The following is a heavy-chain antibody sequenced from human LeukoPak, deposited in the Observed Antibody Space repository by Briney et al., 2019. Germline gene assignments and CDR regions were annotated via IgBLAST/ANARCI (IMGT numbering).Heavy chain of an antibody. CDR2: INHSGST. CDR3: ARGFLQLWHLFDY. Sequence: SDTLSLICAVYGGSFSGYYWRWIREPPGKGLEWMGEINHSGSTNYNPSLKSRVTISVDTSKNQFSLKLSSVTAADTAVYYCARGFLQLWHLFDYWGQGTLVTVSS. CDR1: GGSFSGYY. D-gene: IGHD5-18*01. V-gene: IGHV4-34*01. J-gene: IGHJ4*02.